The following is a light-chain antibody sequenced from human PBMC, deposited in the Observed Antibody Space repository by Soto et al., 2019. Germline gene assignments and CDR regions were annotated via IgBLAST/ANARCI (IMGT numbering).Light chain of an antibody. CDR2: AAT. J-gene: IGKJ1*01. CDR1: QSVADSY. Sequence: EVVLTQSPGTLSLSPGERATLSCRASQSVADSYLAWYQQKPGRAPRRLFYAATRRATGITDRFSGSGSGTDFTLTISTLEPDDFAVYYCHHFGSSPETVGQGTKVE. CDR3: HHFGSSPET. V-gene: IGKV3-20*01.